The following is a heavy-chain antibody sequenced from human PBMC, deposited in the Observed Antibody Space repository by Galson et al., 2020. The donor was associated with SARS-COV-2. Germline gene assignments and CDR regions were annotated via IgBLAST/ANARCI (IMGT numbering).Heavy chain of an antibody. CDR1: GFTVSSNY. Sequence: GGSLRLSCAASGFTVSSNYMSWVRQAPGKVLEWVSVIYSGGSTYYADSVKGRFTISRDNSKNAMYLQMNSLRAEDTAVYYCARDLADYGMDVWGQGTTVTVSS. J-gene: IGHJ6*02. V-gene: IGHV3-53*01. D-gene: IGHD2-21*01. CDR2: IYSGGST. CDR3: ARDLADYGMDV.